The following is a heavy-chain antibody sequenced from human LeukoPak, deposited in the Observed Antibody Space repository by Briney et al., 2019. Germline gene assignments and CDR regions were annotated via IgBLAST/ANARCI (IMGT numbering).Heavy chain of an antibody. CDR3: AREPPLPYGSGSPRGYFDY. Sequence: SETLSLTCTVSGGSISSGSFYWGWIRQPPGKGLEWIGSIYYRGSTFYNPSLKSRVTISVDTSKNQFSLRLSSVTAADTAVYYCAREPPLPYGSGSPRGYFDYWGQGTLVTVSS. V-gene: IGHV4-39*07. D-gene: IGHD3-10*01. J-gene: IGHJ4*02. CDR2: IYYRGST. CDR1: GGSISSGSFY.